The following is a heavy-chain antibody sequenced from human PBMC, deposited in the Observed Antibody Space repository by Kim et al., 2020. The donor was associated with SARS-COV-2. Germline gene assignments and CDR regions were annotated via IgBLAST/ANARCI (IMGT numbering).Heavy chain of an antibody. Sequence: GGSLRLSCAASGFTFSSYSMNWVRQAPGKGLEWVSYISSSSSSIHYADSVKGRFTISRDNAKNSLFLQMNSLRDEDTAVYYCARIGDTTTAYPYYYNGMDVWGQGTTVTVSS. D-gene: IGHD4-17*01. CDR1: GFTFSSYS. V-gene: IGHV3-48*02. CDR3: ARIGDTTTAYPYYYNGMDV. CDR2: ISSSSSSI. J-gene: IGHJ6*02.